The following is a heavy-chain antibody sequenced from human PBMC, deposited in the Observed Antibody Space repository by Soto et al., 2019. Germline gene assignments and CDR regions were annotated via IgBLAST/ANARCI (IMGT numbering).Heavy chain of an antibody. CDR3: AKAPLNPPDYGDPGSFDI. V-gene: IGHV3-23*01. Sequence: EVQLLESGGGLVQPGGSLRLSCAASGFTFSSYAMSWVRQAPGEGLEWVSAISGSGGSTYYADSVKGRFTISRDNSKNTLYLQMNSLRAEDTAVYYCAKAPLNPPDYGDPGSFDIWGQGTMVTVSS. CDR1: GFTFSSYA. J-gene: IGHJ3*02. D-gene: IGHD4-17*01. CDR2: ISGSGGST.